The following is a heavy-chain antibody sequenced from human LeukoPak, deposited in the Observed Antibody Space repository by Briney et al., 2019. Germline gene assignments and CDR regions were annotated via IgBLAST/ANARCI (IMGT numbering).Heavy chain of an antibody. Sequence: GESLKISCKGSGYSFTSYWIGWVRQMPGKGLEWMGIIYPGDSDTRYSPSFQGQVTISADKSISTAYLQWSSLKASDTAMYYCARNRYYDFWSGYYGGMDVWGQGTTVTVSS. CDR2: IYPGDSDT. CDR3: ARNRYYDFWSGYYGGMDV. CDR1: GYSFTSYW. D-gene: IGHD3-3*01. J-gene: IGHJ6*02. V-gene: IGHV5-51*01.